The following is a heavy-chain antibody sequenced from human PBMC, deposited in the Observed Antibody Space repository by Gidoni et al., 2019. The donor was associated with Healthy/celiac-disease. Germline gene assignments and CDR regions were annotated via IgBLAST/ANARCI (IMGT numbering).Heavy chain of an antibody. J-gene: IGHJ6*03. Sequence: QVQLVQSGSELKKPGASVKVSCKASGYTFTSYGMNWMRQAPGQGLEWMGWINTNTGNPTYGQGFTGRFVFSLDTSVSTAYLQISSLKPEDTALYYCARGRVPAASYYSYMDVWGKGTTVTVSS. CDR2: INTNTGNP. V-gene: IGHV7-4-1*02. CDR1: GYTFTSYG. D-gene: IGHD2-2*01. CDR3: ARGRVPAASYYSYMDV.